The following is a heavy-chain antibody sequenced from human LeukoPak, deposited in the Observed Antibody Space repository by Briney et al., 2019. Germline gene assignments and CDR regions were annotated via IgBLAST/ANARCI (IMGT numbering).Heavy chain of an antibody. V-gene: IGHV3-30*02. CDR1: GFTFNNYG. Sequence: GGSLRLSCAASGFTFNNYGMHWVRQAPGKGLEWVAFIRYDGSNKYYADSVKGRFTISRDNSKNTLYLQMNSLRAEDTAVYYCAKRSAESSGYFNYWGQGILVTVSS. D-gene: IGHD6-19*01. CDR3: AKRSAESSGYFNY. CDR2: IRYDGSNK. J-gene: IGHJ4*02.